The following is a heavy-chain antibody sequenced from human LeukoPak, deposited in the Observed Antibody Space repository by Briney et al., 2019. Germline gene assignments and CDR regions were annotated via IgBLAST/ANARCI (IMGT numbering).Heavy chain of an antibody. CDR2: ISSSSSYI. V-gene: IGHV3-21*01. Sequence: GGALRVSCAASGFTFSSYAMSWVRQAPGEGLEWVSSISSSSSYIYYADSVKGRFTISRDNAKNSLYLQMNSLRAEDTAVYYCARGLLGSSFDYWGQGTLVTVSS. D-gene: IGHD6-6*01. CDR1: GFTFSSYA. J-gene: IGHJ4*02. CDR3: ARGLLGSSFDY.